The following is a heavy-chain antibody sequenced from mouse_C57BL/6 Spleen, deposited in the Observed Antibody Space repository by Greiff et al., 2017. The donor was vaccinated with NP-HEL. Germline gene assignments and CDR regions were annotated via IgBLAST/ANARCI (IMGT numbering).Heavy chain of an antibody. D-gene: IGHD1-1*01. Sequence: EVMLVESGGGLVQPGGSLKLSCAASGFTFSDYGMAWVRQAPRKGPEWVAFISNLAYSIYYADTVTGRFTISRENAKNTLYLEMSSLRSEDTAMYYCARQGGSSYLYYAMDYWGQGTSVTVSS. CDR3: ARQGGSSYLYYAMDY. J-gene: IGHJ4*01. CDR2: ISNLAYSI. CDR1: GFTFSDYG. V-gene: IGHV5-15*04.